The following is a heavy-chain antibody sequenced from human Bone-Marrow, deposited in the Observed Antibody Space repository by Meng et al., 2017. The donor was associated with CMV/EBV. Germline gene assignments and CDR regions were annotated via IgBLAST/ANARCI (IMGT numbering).Heavy chain of an antibody. J-gene: IGHJ4*02. CDR1: GFTFSSYA. CDR2: ISYDGSNK. V-gene: IGHV3-30-3*01. Sequence: GGSLRLSCAASGFTFSSYAMHWVRQAPGKGLEWVAFISYDGSNKYYADSVKGRFTISRDSSKNTLYLQMNSLRAEDTAVYYCTRDREGGASDGWGPGTLVTVAS. CDR3: TRDREGGASDG. D-gene: IGHD3-16*01.